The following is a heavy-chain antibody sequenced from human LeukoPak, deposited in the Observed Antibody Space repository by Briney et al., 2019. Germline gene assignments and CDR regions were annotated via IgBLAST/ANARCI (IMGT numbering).Heavy chain of an antibody. V-gene: IGHV4-31*03. CDR1: GDSISSGGYD. CDR2: IYYSGST. Sequence: SEPLSLTCTVSGDSISSGGYDWRWIRKHRGKGLEWIGYIYYSGSTYYNPSLKSRVTISVDTSKNQFSLKLSSVTAADTAVYYCARASYYYMDVWGKGTTVTVSS. CDR3: ARASYYYMDV. J-gene: IGHJ6*03.